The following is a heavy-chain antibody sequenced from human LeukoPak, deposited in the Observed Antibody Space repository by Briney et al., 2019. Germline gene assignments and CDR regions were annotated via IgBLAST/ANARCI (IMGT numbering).Heavy chain of an antibody. V-gene: IGHV3-23*01. CDR3: ARNFGPFDV. CDR2: IADAGT. Sequence: GGSLRLSCAASGFTFNDVAMTWVRQAPGKGLEWVSTIADAGTYYADSVKGRFIISRDNSKNMLYLQLNSLRADDTAMYYCARNFGPFDVRGHGTMVTVSS. D-gene: IGHD3-10*01. CDR1: GFTFNDVA. J-gene: IGHJ3*01.